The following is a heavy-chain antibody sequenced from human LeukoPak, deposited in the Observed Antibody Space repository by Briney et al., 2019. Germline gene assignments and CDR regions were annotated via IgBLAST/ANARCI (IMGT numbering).Heavy chain of an antibody. J-gene: IGHJ4*02. CDR1: GGSISSGGYY. CDR2: ISGSGGST. CDR3: AAAVAGTALGY. V-gene: IGHV3-23*01. Sequence: LSLTCTVSGGSISSGGYYWSWVRQAPGKGLEWVSAISGSGGSTYYADSVKGRFTISRDNSKNTLYLQMNSLRAEDTAVYYCAAAVAGTALGYWGQGTLVTVSS. D-gene: IGHD6-19*01.